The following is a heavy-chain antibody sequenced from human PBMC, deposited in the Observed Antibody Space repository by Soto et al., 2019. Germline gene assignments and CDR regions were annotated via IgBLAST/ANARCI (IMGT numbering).Heavy chain of an antibody. CDR2: IIPIFGTA. J-gene: IGHJ6*02. D-gene: IGHD6-13*01. V-gene: IGHV1-69*13. CDR1: GGTFSSYA. CDR3: ARDSSSLNGMDV. Sequence: ASVKVSCKASGGTFSSYAISWVRQAPGQGLEWMGGIIPIFGTANYAQKFQGRVTITADESTSTAYMELSSLRSEDTAVYYCARDSSSLNGMDVWGQGTTVTVS.